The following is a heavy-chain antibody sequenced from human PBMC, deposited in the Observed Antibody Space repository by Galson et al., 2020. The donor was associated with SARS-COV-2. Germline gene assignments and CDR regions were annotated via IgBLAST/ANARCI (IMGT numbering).Heavy chain of an antibody. J-gene: IGHJ5*02. CDR1: GFTFSSYS. V-gene: IGHV3-21*01. CDR2: ISSSSSYI. D-gene: IGHD2-2*01. CDR3: ARDRSALYCSSTSCYEGGP. Sequence: KIGESLKISCAASGFTFSSYSMNWVRQAPGKGLEWVSSISSSSSYIYYADSVKGRFTISRDNAKNSLYLQMNSLRAEDTAVYYCARDRSALYCSSTSCYEGGPWGQGTLLTVSS.